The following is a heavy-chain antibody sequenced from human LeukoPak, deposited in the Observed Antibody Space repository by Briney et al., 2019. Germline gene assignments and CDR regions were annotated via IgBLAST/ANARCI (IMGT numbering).Heavy chain of an antibody. CDR3: AGNVYGAGYYYYMDV. D-gene: IGHD4-17*01. V-gene: IGHV1-69*13. Sequence: ASVKVSCKASGGTFSSYAISWVRQAPGQGLEWMGGIIPIFGTANYAQKFQGRVTITADESTSTAYMELCSLRSEDTAVYYCAGNVYGAGYYYYMDVWGKGTTVTVSS. J-gene: IGHJ6*03. CDR1: GGTFSSYA. CDR2: IIPIFGTA.